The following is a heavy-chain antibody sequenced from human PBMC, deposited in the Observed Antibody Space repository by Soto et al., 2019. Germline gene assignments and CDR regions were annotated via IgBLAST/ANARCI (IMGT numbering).Heavy chain of an antibody. V-gene: IGHV4-39*01. CDR1: GGSTSSSTYY. CDR3: AGQRRYYYDSSGYPDY. D-gene: IGHD3-22*01. CDR2: VYYTGST. J-gene: IGHJ4*02. Sequence: PSETLSLTCSVSGGSTSSSTYYWGWIRQPPGKGLEWIGSVYYTGSTFYNPSLKSRVTISVDTSKNQFSLRLSSVTAADTAVYYCAGQRRYYYDSSGYPDYWGQGTLVTVSS.